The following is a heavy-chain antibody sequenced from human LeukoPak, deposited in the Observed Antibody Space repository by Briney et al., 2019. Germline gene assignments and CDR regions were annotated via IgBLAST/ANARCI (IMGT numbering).Heavy chain of an antibody. V-gene: IGHV1-18*01. CDR2: ISAYNGNT. D-gene: IGHD2-15*01. Sequence: ASVKVSCKASGYTFTSYGISWVRQAPGQGLEWMGWISAYNGNTNYAQKLQGRVTMTTDTSTSTAYMELRSLRSDDTAVYYCARDRRDKVPRSGGAGEFDYWGQGTLVTVSS. CDR1: GYTFTSYG. J-gene: IGHJ4*02. CDR3: ARDRRDKVPRSGGAGEFDY.